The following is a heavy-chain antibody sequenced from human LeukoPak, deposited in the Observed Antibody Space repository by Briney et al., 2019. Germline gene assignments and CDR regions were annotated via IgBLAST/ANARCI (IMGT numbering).Heavy chain of an antibody. CDR1: GGSISSSSYY. Sequence: SETLSLTCTVSGGSISSSSYYWGWIRQPPGKGLEWIGSIYYSGSTYYNPSLKSRVTISVDTSKNQFSLKLSSVTAADTAVYYCARRRYYDFWSGYYTGLNWFDPWGQGTLVTVSS. D-gene: IGHD3-3*01. CDR3: ARRRYYDFWSGYYTGLNWFDP. V-gene: IGHV4-39*07. CDR2: IYYSGST. J-gene: IGHJ5*02.